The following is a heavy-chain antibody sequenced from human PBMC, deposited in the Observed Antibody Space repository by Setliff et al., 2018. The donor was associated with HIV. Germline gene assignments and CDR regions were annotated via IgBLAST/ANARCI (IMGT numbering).Heavy chain of an antibody. V-gene: IGHV1-69*06. Sequence: SVKVSCKASGGTFSSYTISWVRQAPGQGLEWMGGIIPIFGTTSYAQKFQGRLTMTEDTSTDTAYMELSGLRSEDTATYFCAWGILYGLFENWGPGTLVTVSS. D-gene: IGHD7-27*01. CDR2: IIPIFGTT. J-gene: IGHJ1*01. CDR3: AWGILYGLFEN. CDR1: GGTFSSYT.